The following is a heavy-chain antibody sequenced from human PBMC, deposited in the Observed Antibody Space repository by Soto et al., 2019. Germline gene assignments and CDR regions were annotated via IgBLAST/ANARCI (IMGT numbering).Heavy chain of an antibody. J-gene: IGHJ6*02. Sequence: GESLKISCKGPGYSFTSYWISWVRQMPGKGLEWMGRIDPSDSYTNYSPSFQGHVTISADKSISTAYLQWSSLKASDTAMYYCARDIPRDSFYYGMDVWGQGTTVTVSS. CDR3: ARDIPRDSFYYGMDV. D-gene: IGHD3-9*01. V-gene: IGHV5-10-1*01. CDR2: IDPSDSYT. CDR1: GYSFTSYW.